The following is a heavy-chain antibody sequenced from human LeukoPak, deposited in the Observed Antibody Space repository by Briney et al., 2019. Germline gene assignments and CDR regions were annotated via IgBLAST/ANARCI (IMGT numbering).Heavy chain of an antibody. D-gene: IGHD6-13*01. CDR1: GFTFSSYA. CDR2: ISGSGGSA. CDR3: AKDLAGYSSSWYEESWFDP. V-gene: IGHV3-23*01. J-gene: IGHJ5*02. Sequence: PGGSLRLSCAASGFTFSSYAMSWVPQAPGKGLEWVSAISGSGGSAYYADSVKGRFTISRDNSKNTLYLQMNSLRAEDTAVYYCAKDLAGYSSSWYEESWFDPWGQGTLVTVSS.